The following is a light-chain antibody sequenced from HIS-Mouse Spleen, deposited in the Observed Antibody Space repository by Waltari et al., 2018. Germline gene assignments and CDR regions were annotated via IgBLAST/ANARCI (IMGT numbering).Light chain of an antibody. CDR1: ALPKKY. CDR3: YSTDSSGNHRV. J-gene: IGLJ2*01. V-gene: IGLV3-10*01. CDR2: EDS. Sequence: SYELTQPPSVSVSPGQTARITCSGDALPKKYAYWYQRKSGQAPVLVIYEDSKRPSGSPERFSGSRSGTRATLTISGAQVEDEADYYGYSTDSSGNHRVFGGGTKLTVL.